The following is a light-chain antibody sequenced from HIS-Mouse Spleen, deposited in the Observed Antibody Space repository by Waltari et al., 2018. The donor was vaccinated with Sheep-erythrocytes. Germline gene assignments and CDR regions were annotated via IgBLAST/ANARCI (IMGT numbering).Light chain of an antibody. V-gene: IGLV2-14*03. CDR3: SSYTSSSTLV. CDR1: SSDVGGYNY. J-gene: IGLJ1*01. CDR2: DVS. Sequence: GQSITISCTGTSSDVGGYNYVSWYQQHPGKAPKLMIYDVSNRPSGVSNRSSGSKSGNTASLTISGLQAEDEADYYCSSYTSSSTLVFGTGTKVTVL.